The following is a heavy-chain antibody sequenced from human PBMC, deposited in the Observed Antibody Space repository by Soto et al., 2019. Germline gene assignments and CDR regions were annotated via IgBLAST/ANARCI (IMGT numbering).Heavy chain of an antibody. Sequence: PSETLSLTCAVYGGSFSGYYWSWIRQPPGKGLEWIGEINHSGSTNYNPSLKSRVTISVDTSKNQLSLKLSSVTAADTAVYYCARGRWPSIAAAGTGYNWFDPWGQGTLVTVSS. CDR3: ARGRWPSIAAAGTGYNWFDP. D-gene: IGHD6-13*01. V-gene: IGHV4-34*01. CDR2: INHSGST. CDR1: GGSFSGYY. J-gene: IGHJ5*02.